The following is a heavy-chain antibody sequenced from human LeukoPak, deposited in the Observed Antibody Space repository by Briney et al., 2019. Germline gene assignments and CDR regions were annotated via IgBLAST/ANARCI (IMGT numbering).Heavy chain of an antibody. CDR1: GFTFSSYG. Sequence: GSLRLSCAASGFTFSSYGMHWIRQPPGKGLEWIGTIYYSGSTYYNPSLKSRVTISVDTSKNHFSLKLSSVTAADTAVYYCARQRLWADYWGQGTLVTVSS. CDR2: IYYSGST. CDR3: ARQRLWADY. V-gene: IGHV4-59*04. J-gene: IGHJ4*02. D-gene: IGHD1-26*01.